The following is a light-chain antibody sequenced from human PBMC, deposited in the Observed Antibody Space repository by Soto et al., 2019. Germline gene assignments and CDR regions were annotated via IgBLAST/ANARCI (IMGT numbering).Light chain of an antibody. CDR2: GNS. CDR3: QSYDSSLSGDV. J-gene: IGLJ1*01. Sequence: QSVLTQPPSVSGAPGQRVTISCTASSSNIGAGYDVHWYQQLPGTAPKLLIYGNSNRPSGVPDRFPGSKSGTSASLAITGLQAEDEADYYCQSYDSSLSGDVFGTGTKLTVL. V-gene: IGLV1-40*01. CDR1: SSNIGAGYD.